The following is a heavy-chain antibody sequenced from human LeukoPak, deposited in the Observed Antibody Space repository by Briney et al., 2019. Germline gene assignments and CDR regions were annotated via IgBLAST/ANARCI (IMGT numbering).Heavy chain of an antibody. CDR2: IKYDASST. D-gene: IGHD1-1*01. CDR1: GFTFSSHW. Sequence: GGSLRLSCEASGFTFSSHWMHWVRQAPGKGLVWVSRIKYDASSTSYADSVKGRFTISRDNAKNTLYLQMNSLRAEDTAVYYCARERPSTYYFDYWGQGTLVTVSS. V-gene: IGHV3-74*01. CDR3: ARERPSTYYFDY. J-gene: IGHJ4*02.